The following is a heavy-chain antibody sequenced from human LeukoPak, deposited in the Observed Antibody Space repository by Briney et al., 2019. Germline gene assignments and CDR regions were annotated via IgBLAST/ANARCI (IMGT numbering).Heavy chain of an antibody. V-gene: IGHV1-46*01. D-gene: IGHD6-13*01. CDR3: AREGRDGAAGIYYYYYMDV. J-gene: IGHJ6*03. CDR1: GYTFTSYY. Sequence: GASVKVSCKASGYTFTSYYMHWVRQAPGQGLEWMGIINPSGGSTSYAQKFQGRVTMTRDMSTSTVYMELSSLRSEDTAVYYCAREGRDGAAGIYYYYYMDVWGKGTTVTVSS. CDR2: INPSGGST.